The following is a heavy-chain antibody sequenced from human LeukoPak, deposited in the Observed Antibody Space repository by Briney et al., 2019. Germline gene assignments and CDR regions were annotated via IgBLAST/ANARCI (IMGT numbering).Heavy chain of an antibody. V-gene: IGHV3-21*01. CDR1: GFTFSSYS. J-gene: IGHJ4*02. D-gene: IGHD3-9*01. CDR3: ARGSGDILTGYYHFDY. CDR2: ISSSSSYI. Sequence: GGSLRLSCAASGFTFSSYSMNWVRQAPGKGLEWVSSISSSSSYIYYADSVKGRFTISRDNAKNSLYLQMNSPRAEDTAVYYCARGSGDILTGYYHFDYWGQGTLVTVSS.